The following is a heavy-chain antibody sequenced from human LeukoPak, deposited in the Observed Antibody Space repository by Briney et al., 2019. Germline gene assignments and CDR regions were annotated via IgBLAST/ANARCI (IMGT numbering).Heavy chain of an antibody. D-gene: IGHD3-9*01. J-gene: IGHJ4*02. V-gene: IGHV4-59*08. CDR1: GVSISSYY. CDR2: IYYSGST. Sequence: SETLSLTCTGSGVSISSYYWSWIRQPPGKGLEWIGYIYYSGSTKYNPSLKSRVTISVDTFQNQFSLKLSSVTAADTAVYYCARGYDILTGSLPFDYWGQGTLVTVSS. CDR3: ARGYDILTGSLPFDY.